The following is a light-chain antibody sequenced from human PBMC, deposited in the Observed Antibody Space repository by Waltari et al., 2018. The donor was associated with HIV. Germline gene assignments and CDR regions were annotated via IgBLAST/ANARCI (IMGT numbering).Light chain of an antibody. J-gene: IGLJ2*01. CDR3: SSYTSSSTPV. CDR1: SSAVGGYNF. V-gene: IGLV2-14*01. Sequence: QSALPQPASVSGSPGQSTPTPCTGPSSAVGGYNFDSWYQQHPGKAPKLMIYEVSNRPSGVSNRFSGSKSGNTASLTISGLQAEDEADYYCSSYTSSSTPVFGGGTKLTVL. CDR2: EVS.